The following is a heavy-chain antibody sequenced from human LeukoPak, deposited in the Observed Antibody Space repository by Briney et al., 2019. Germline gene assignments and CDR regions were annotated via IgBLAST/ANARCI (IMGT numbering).Heavy chain of an antibody. D-gene: IGHD3-22*01. CDR3: ARVSSYYYDSSGYPPKYYFDY. Sequence: GGSLKFSCEASGYTFISYWMSWVRQAPGKGLEWVANINQEGGEKYYVDSVKGRFTISRDNAKNSLYLQMNSLRAEDTAVYYCARVSSYYYDSSGYPPKYYFDYWGQGTLVTVSS. CDR2: INQEGGEK. CDR1: GYTFISYW. J-gene: IGHJ4*02. V-gene: IGHV3-7*01.